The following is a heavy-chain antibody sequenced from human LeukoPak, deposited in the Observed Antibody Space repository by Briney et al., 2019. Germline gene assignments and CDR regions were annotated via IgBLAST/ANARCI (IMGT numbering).Heavy chain of an antibody. J-gene: IGHJ3*02. D-gene: IGHD2-2*02. Sequence: RPGGSLRLSCAASGFTFSSYSMNWVRPAPGKGLEWVSSISSSSTYIYYADSLKGRFTISRDNAKNSLSLQMNSLRAEDTAVYYCARDTHCSSTSCYNAFDIWGQGTMVTVSS. CDR3: ARDTHCSSTSCYNAFDI. V-gene: IGHV3-21*01. CDR1: GFTFSSYS. CDR2: ISSSSTYI.